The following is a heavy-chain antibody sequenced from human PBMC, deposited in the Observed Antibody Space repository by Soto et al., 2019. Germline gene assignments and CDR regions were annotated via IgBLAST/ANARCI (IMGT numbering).Heavy chain of an antibody. V-gene: IGHV1-8*01. D-gene: IGHD6-13*01. CDR1: GYTFTSYD. CDR2: MNPNSGNT. J-gene: IGHJ4*02. Sequence: ASVKVSCKASGYTFTSYDINWVRQATGQGLEWMGWMNPNSGNTGYAQKFQGRVTITRDTSASTAYMELSSLRSEDTAVYYCARDFSSSPVSSPGYWGQGTLVTVSS. CDR3: ARDFSSSPVSSPGY.